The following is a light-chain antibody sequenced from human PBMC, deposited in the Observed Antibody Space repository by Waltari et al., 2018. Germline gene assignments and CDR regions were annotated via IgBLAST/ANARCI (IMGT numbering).Light chain of an antibody. V-gene: IGLV3-1*01. Sequence: SYELTQPPSVSVSPGQTASITCSGDKLGDKYASWYQQKPGQSPVLVIYQDSQRPSGIPERLSDSNSGNTATLTISGTQAMDEADYYCQAWDSSTGVVFGGGTKLTVL. J-gene: IGLJ2*01. CDR1: KLGDKY. CDR3: QAWDSSTGVV. CDR2: QDS.